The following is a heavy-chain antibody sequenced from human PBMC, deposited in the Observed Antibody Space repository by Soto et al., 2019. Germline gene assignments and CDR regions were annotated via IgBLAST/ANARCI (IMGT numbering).Heavy chain of an antibody. V-gene: IGHV3-11*01. CDR1: GFAFSDSY. CDR2: ISGSGDTI. Sequence: GGSLRLSCAASGFAFSDSYMTWIRQAPGKGLEWTSYISGSGDTIYYADSVKGRFTVSRDNAKNSLYLQMNSLRAEDTAVYYCASDTSPYASEYWGQGTLVPVSS. CDR3: ASDTSPYASEY. J-gene: IGHJ4*02. D-gene: IGHD3-10*01.